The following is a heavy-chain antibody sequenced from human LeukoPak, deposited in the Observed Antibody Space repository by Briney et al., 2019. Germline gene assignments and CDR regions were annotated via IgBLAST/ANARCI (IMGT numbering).Heavy chain of an antibody. V-gene: IGHV4-59*08. CDR1: GGSISSYY. Sequence: PSETLSLTCTVSGGSISSYYWSWIRQPPGKGLEWIGYIYYSGSTNYNPSLKSRVTISIDTSKNEFSLKLSSVTAADTAVYYCASRRVGPFDYWGQGTLVTDSS. CDR3: ASRRVGPFDY. CDR2: IYYSGST. D-gene: IGHD1-26*01. J-gene: IGHJ4*02.